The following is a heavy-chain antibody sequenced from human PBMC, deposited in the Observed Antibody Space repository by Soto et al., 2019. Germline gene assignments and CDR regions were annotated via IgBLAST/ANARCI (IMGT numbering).Heavy chain of an antibody. Sequence: QVHLVESGGGLVKPGGSLRLSCAASGFTFSDYYMSWIRQAPGKGLEWVSYISSTSRYPNYADSVQGPFTISRDNAKNSLFLQMNSLRADDTAVYYCARERNGYNSIFDYWGQGTLVTVSS. CDR3: ARERNGYNSIFDY. CDR1: GFTFSDYY. V-gene: IGHV3-11*05. CDR2: ISSTSRYP. D-gene: IGHD5-12*01. J-gene: IGHJ4*02.